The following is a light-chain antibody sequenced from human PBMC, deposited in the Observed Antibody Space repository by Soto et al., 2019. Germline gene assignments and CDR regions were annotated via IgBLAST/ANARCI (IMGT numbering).Light chain of an antibody. Sequence: EIVLTQSPGTLSLSPGERVTLSCRASHSVRSNYLAWYQHQPGQAPRLLIHGASRRATGIPDRFSGSGSGTDYTLTISRLQPTYFAVAYSQQYGNSPYTFGQGTNLEIK. V-gene: IGKV3-20*01. CDR2: GAS. J-gene: IGKJ2*01. CDR1: HSVRSNY. CDR3: QQYGNSPYT.